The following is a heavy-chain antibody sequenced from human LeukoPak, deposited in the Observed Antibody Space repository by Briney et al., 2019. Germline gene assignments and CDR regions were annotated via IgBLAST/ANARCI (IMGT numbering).Heavy chain of an antibody. CDR1: GGSISSGGYY. CDR2: IYHSGST. V-gene: IGHV4-30-2*01. Sequence: SETLSLTCTVSGGSISSGGYYWSWIRQPPGKGLEWIGYIYHSGSTYYNPSLKSRVTISVDRSKNQFSLKLSSVTAADTAVYYCARVRGFDIWGQGTMVTVSS. J-gene: IGHJ3*02. CDR3: ARVRGFDI.